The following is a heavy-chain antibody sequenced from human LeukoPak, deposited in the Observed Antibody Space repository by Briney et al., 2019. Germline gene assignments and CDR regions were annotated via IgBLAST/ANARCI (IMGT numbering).Heavy chain of an antibody. V-gene: IGHV3-48*02. CDR3: AGDSRWALDC. CDR2: ISSSSSTI. J-gene: IGHJ4*02. CDR1: AFSFSSYS. Sequence: GGSLRLSWAAAAFSFSSYSMNWVRQAPEKGLEWISYISSSSSTIYYADSVKGRFTISRDNAKNSLYLQLNSLRDEDTAVYCCAGDSRWALDCWGQGTLVTVSS. D-gene: IGHD1-26*01.